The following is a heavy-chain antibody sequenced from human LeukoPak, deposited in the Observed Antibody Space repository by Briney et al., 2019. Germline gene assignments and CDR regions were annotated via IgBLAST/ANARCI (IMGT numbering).Heavy chain of an antibody. D-gene: IGHD3-10*01. V-gene: IGHV4-39*01. J-gene: IGHJ4*02. CDR1: GASLSDYC. CDR2: IYYSGST. Sequence: SETLSLTCDVSGASLSDYCWTWIRQPPGKGLEWIGSIYYSGSTYYNPSLKSRVTISVDTSKNQFSLKLSSVTAADTAVYYCARHQTVLLWFGESGPIDYWGRGTLVTVSS. CDR3: ARHQTVLLWFGESGPIDY.